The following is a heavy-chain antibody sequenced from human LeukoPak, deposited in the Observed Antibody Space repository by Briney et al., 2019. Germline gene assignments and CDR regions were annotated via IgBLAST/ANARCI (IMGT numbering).Heavy chain of an antibody. CDR1: GGSISSYY. CDR3: ARIYYYGSGSYYPPEYYFDY. V-gene: IGHV4-4*07. CDR2: IYTSGST. Sequence: PSETLSLTCTVSGGSISSYYWSWIRQPAGKGLEWIGRIYTSGSTNYNPSLTSRVTISVDTSKNQFSLNLSSVTAADTAVYYCARIYYYGSGSYYPPEYYFDYWGQGTLVTVSS. J-gene: IGHJ4*02. D-gene: IGHD3-10*01.